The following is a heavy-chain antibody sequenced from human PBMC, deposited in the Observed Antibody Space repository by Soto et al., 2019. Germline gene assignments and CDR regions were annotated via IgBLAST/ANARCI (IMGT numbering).Heavy chain of an antibody. CDR3: ARQGGFLDPDAFDI. J-gene: IGHJ3*02. D-gene: IGHD3-16*01. Sequence: QLQLQESGPGLVKPSETLSLTCTVSGGSISSSSYYWGWIRQPPGKGLEWIGSIYYSGSPYYNPSLKIRVTICVDTSKNQFSRKLSSVPAADTAVYYCARQGGFLDPDAFDIWGQGTMVTVSS. V-gene: IGHV4-39*01. CDR2: IYYSGSP. CDR1: GGSISSSSYY.